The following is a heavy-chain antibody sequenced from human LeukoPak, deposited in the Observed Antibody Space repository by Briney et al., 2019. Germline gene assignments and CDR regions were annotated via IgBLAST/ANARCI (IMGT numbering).Heavy chain of an antibody. J-gene: IGHJ4*02. CDR2: IYHSGST. CDR1: GYSISSGYY. CDR3: ASVAAAGNVDY. Sequence: SETLSLTCAVSGYSISSGYYWGWIRQPPGKGLEWIGSIYHSGSTYYNPSLKSRVTISVDTSKNQFSLKLSSVTAADTAVYYCASVAAAGNVDYGGQGTLVTVSS. D-gene: IGHD6-13*01. V-gene: IGHV4-38-2*01.